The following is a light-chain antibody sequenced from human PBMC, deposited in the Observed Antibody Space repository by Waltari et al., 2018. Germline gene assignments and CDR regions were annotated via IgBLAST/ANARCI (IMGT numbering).Light chain of an antibody. CDR3: QQSYITPYT. Sequence: DIQMTQAPSSLSASVGDRVTITCRASQTITSHLNWFQQQPGRAPKLLIHTASSLQCGVPSRFSGSGSGTQFTLTISSLQPEDFATYFCQQSYITPYTFGQGTKVEIK. J-gene: IGKJ2*01. CDR2: TAS. V-gene: IGKV1-39*01. CDR1: QTITSH.